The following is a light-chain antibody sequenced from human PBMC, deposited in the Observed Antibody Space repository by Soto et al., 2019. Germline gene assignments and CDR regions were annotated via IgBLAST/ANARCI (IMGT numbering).Light chain of an antibody. CDR1: QSVSSSY. CDR3: QQYGSSPVFT. CDR2: GAS. Sequence: EIVLTQSPGTLSLSPGERATLSCRASQSVSSSYLAWYQQKPGQAPRLLIYGASSRATCIPDRFSGSESGTDFTLTISRLEPEDFAVYYCQQYGSSPVFTFGPGTKVDIK. V-gene: IGKV3-20*01. J-gene: IGKJ3*01.